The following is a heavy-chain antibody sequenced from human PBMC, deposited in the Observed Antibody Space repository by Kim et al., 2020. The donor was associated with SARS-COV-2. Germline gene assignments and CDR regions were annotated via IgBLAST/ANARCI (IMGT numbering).Heavy chain of an antibody. D-gene: IGHD2-2*01. CDR1: GGSISSSSYY. J-gene: IGHJ3*02. Sequence: SETLSLTCTVSGGSISSSSYYWGWIRQPPGKGLEWIGSIYYSGSTYYNPSLKSRVTISVDTSKNQFSLKLSSVTAADTAVYYCTLASTSCYCDAFDIWGQGTMVTVSS. V-gene: IGHV4-39*01. CDR3: TLASTSCYCDAFDI. CDR2: IYYSGST.